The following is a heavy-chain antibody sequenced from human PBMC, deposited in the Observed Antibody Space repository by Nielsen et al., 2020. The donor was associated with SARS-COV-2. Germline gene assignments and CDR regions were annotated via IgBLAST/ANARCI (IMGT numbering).Heavy chain of an antibody. CDR1: GFTFSSYG. D-gene: IGHD3-10*01. Sequence: GESLKISCAASGFTFSSYGMHWARQAPGKGLEWVAVISYDGSNKYYADSVKGRFTISRDNSKNTLYLQMNSLRAEDTAVYYCAKDRHGVAFDIWGQGTMVTVSS. J-gene: IGHJ3*02. CDR2: ISYDGSNK. CDR3: AKDRHGVAFDI. V-gene: IGHV3-30*18.